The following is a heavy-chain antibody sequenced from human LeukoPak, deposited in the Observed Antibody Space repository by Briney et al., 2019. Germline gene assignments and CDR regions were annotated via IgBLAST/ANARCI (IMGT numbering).Heavy chain of an antibody. CDR2: ISAYNGNT. J-gene: IGHJ4*02. Sequence: ASVKVSCKASGYTFTSYGISWVRQAPGQGLEWMGWISAYNGNTNYAQKLQGRVTMTTDTSTSTAYMELRSLRSDDTAVYYCARDRKRYSYGSRIDYWGQGTLVTVSS. CDR1: GYTFTSYG. D-gene: IGHD5-18*01. V-gene: IGHV1-18*01. CDR3: ARDRKRYSYGSRIDY.